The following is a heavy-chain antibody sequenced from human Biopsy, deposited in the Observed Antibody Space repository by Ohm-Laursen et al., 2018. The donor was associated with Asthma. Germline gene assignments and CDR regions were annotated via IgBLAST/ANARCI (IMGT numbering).Heavy chain of an antibody. J-gene: IGHJ4*02. Sequence: SVKVSCKSLGGTFNTYVIGWVRQTPGQGLEWMGGINSVFGTTTYPQKFQDRVTITAGDSTSTVYMELSSLRSEDTAVYYCARKAGSCISRTCYSLDFWGQGTLVTVSS. D-gene: IGHD2-2*01. CDR2: INSVFGTT. CDR1: GGTFNTYV. CDR3: ARKAGSCISRTCYSLDF. V-gene: IGHV1-69*13.